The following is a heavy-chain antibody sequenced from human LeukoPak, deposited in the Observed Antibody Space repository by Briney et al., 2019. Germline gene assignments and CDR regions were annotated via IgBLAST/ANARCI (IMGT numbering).Heavy chain of an antibody. Sequence: SETLSLTCTVSGGSISSYYWSWIRQPPGKGLEWIGYIYYSGSTNYNPSLKSRVTISVDTSKNQFSLKLSSVTAADTAVYYCARASPTRWFAPWGQGTLVTVSS. CDR2: IYYSGST. V-gene: IGHV4-59*01. CDR1: GGSISSYY. D-gene: IGHD2-15*01. J-gene: IGHJ5*02. CDR3: ARASPTRWFAP.